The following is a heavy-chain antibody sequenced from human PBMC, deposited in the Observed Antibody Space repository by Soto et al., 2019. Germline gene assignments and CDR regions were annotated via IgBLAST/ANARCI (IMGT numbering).Heavy chain of an antibody. J-gene: IGHJ3*02. CDR3: AREGCSGGSCYLGTDAFDI. V-gene: IGHV3-30-3*01. CDR1: GFTFSSYA. CDR2: ISYDGSNK. D-gene: IGHD2-15*01. Sequence: QVQLVEPGGGVVQPGRSLRLSCAASGFTFSSYAMHWVRQAPGKGLEWVAVISYDGSNKYYADSVKGRFTISRDNSKNTLYLQMNSLRAEDTAVYYCAREGCSGGSCYLGTDAFDIWGQGTMVTVSS.